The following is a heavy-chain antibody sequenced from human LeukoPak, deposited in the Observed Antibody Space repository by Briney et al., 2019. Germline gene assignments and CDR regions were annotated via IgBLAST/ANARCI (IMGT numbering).Heavy chain of an antibody. CDR3: AKTDLFERHGRFDY. Sequence: ASVKVSCKASGYTFTSYYMHWVRQAPGQGLEWMGIINPSGGSTSYAQKFQGRVTMTTDMSASTVYMELSSLRSEDTAVYYCAKTDLFERHGRFDYWGQGTLVTVSS. J-gene: IGHJ4*02. V-gene: IGHV1-46*01. CDR1: GYTFTSYY. D-gene: IGHD3-9*01. CDR2: INPSGGST.